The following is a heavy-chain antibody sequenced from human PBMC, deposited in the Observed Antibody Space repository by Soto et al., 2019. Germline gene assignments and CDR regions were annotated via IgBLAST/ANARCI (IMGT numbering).Heavy chain of an antibody. V-gene: IGHV1-2*02. D-gene: IGHD6-6*01. CDR1: GYTFTGYY. CDR3: ARGQSIAARLVGY. Sequence: VASVKVSCKASGYTFTGYYMHWVRQAPGQGLEWMGWINPNSGGTNYAQKFQGRVTMTRDTSISTAYMELSRLRSDDTAVYYCARGQSIAARLVGYWGQGTLVTVSS. CDR2: INPNSGGT. J-gene: IGHJ4*02.